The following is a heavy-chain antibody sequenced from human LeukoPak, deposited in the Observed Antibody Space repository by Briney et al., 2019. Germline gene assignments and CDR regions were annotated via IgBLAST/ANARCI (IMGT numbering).Heavy chain of an antibody. CDR2: ISGGGGST. Sequence: GGSLRLSCVASGFTFGKYWMSWVRQAPGKGLEWVSGISGGGGSTYYADSVKGRFTISRDNSKNTLYLQMNSLRAEDTAVYYCAKAPLLTTVTHFDYWGQGTLVTVSS. V-gene: IGHV3-23*01. CDR1: GFTFGKYW. D-gene: IGHD4-17*01. CDR3: AKAPLLTTVTHFDY. J-gene: IGHJ4*02.